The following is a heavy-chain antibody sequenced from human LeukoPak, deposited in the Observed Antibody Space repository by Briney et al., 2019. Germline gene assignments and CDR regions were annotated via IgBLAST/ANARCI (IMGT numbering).Heavy chain of an antibody. D-gene: IGHD3-22*01. CDR2: IIPIVGKT. CDR3: AIEAYYYDSSGYLWVAAFVI. J-gene: IGHJ3*02. Sequence: GASVKVSCKASGGTFSSYAISWVRQAPGQGLEWMGGIIPIVGKTNYAQKVQGRVTITADESTSTAYMELSSLRSEDTAVYYCAIEAYYYDSSGYLWVAAFVIWAQGTMVPVSS. CDR1: GGTFSSYA. V-gene: IGHV1-69*13.